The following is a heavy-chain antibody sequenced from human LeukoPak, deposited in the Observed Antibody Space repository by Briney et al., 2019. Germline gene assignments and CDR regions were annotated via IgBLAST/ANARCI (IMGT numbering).Heavy chain of an antibody. J-gene: IGHJ4*02. CDR2: IIPILGIA. Sequence: GASVKVSCKASGGTFSSYAISWVRQAPGQGLERMGRIIPILGIANYAQKFQGRVTITADKSTGTAYMELSSLRSEDTAVYYCARDPPPLHYYDSSGYLPYFDYWGQGTLVTVSS. V-gene: IGHV1-69*04. CDR1: GGTFSSYA. D-gene: IGHD3-22*01. CDR3: ARDPPPLHYYDSSGYLPYFDY.